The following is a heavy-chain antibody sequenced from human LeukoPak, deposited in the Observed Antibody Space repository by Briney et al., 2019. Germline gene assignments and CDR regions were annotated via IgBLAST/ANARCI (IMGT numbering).Heavy chain of an antibody. J-gene: IGHJ3*02. CDR3: ARVSTVTTFDI. CDR1: GFTFSNYW. Sequence: PGGSLRLSCAASGFTFSNYWMHWVRQAPGKGPVWVSRIDVDGSSTSYADSVKGRFTISRDNAKNTLYLQMNSLRAEDTVVYYCARVSTVTTFDIWGQGTMVTVSS. D-gene: IGHD4-17*01. CDR2: IDVDGSST. V-gene: IGHV3-74*01.